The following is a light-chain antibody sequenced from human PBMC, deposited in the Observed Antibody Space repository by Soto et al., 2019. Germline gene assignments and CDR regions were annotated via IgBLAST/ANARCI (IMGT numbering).Light chain of an antibody. CDR2: ATS. V-gene: IGKV1-39*01. CDR3: QQSYSTPA. J-gene: IGKJ3*01. Sequence: DIQMTQSPSSLSASVGDRVTITCRASQTINTYLNWYQQKPGKAPHLLIYATSTLQSGVPSRFSGSGSGTDFTLTISSLKHEDFATYYCQQSYSTPAFGPGTKVDIK. CDR1: QTINTY.